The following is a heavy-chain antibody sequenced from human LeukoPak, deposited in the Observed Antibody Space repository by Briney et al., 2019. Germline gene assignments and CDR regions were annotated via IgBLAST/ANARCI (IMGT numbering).Heavy chain of an antibody. V-gene: IGHV3-21*01. CDR1: GFTFSSYS. D-gene: IGHD3-22*01. Sequence: KAGGSLRLSCAASGFTFSSYSMNWVRQAPGKGLEWVSSISSSSSYIYYADSVKGRFTISRDNAKNSLYLQMNSLRAEVTAVYYCAREGGYYDSSGNFDYWGQGTLVTVSS. CDR2: ISSSSSYI. CDR3: AREGGYYDSSGNFDY. J-gene: IGHJ4*02.